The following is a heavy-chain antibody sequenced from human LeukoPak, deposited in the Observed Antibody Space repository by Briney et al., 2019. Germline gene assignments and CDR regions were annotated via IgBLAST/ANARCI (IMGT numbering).Heavy chain of an antibody. CDR1: GGSISSSSYY. V-gene: IGHV4-39*07. Sequence: ASETLSLTCTVSGGSISSSSYYWGWIRQPPGKGLEWIGSIYYSGSTYYNPSLKSRVTISVDTSKNQFSLKLSSVTAADTAVYYCARDLTDYGDDYYFDYWGQGTLVTVSS. D-gene: IGHD4-17*01. J-gene: IGHJ4*02. CDR3: ARDLTDYGDDYYFDY. CDR2: IYYSGST.